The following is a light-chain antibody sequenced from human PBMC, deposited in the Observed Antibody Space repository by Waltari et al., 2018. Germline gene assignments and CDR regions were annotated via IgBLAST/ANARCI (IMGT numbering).Light chain of an antibody. CDR1: QSVLYSSNNKNY. CDR3: QQSFT. Sequence: DIVMTQSPDSLAVSLGERATSNCKSSQSVLYSSNNKNYLAWYQQKPGQPPKLLIYWASTRESGVPDRFSGSGSGTDFTLTISSLQAEDVAVYYCQQSFTFGGGTKVEIK. J-gene: IGKJ4*01. CDR2: WAS. V-gene: IGKV4-1*01.